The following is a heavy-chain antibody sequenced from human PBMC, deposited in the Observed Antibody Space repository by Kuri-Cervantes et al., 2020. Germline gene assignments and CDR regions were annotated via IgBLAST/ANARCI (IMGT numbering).Heavy chain of an antibody. J-gene: IGHJ1*01. CDR1: GGSISSENSY. CDR2: FYSVEKT. Sequence: ESLKISCRISGGSISSENSYWGWIRQSPGKGPEWIGTFYSVEKTTYNPSLKSRVFISADTSKNQFSLGLSSVTAADTAVYYCARGQRLLYCSGGSCYKGEYIQHWGQGTLVTVSS. V-gene: IGHV4-39*02. CDR3: ARGQRLLYCSGGSCYKGEYIQH. D-gene: IGHD2-15*01.